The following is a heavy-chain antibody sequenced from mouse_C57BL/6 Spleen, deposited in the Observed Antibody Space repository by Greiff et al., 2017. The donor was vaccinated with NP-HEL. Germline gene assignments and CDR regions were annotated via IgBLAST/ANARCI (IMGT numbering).Heavy chain of an antibody. CDR3: ARDRIYDSSILSYFDY. D-gene: IGHD1-1*01. J-gene: IGHJ2*01. V-gene: IGHV1-39*01. CDR2: INPNYGST. CDR1: GYSFTDYN. Sequence: EVLLQQSGPELVKPGASVKISCKASGYSFTDYNMNWVKQSNGKSLEWIGVINPNYGSTSYNQKFKGKATLTVDQSSSTAYMQLNSLTSEDSAVYYGARDRIYDSSILSYFDYWGQGTTLTVSA.